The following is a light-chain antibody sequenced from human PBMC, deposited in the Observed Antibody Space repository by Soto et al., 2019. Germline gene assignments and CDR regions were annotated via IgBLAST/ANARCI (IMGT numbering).Light chain of an antibody. V-gene: IGKV3-15*01. CDR1: ESVTTN. Sequence: EIVMTQSPATLSVSPGERVTLSCRASESVTTNLAWYQQKPGQAPRLVIYGASLRATGIPARFSASGSGTEFTRTVNSLQSEDVAVYYCQQYNHWPSWTSGQGTRVEI. J-gene: IGKJ1*01. CDR2: GAS. CDR3: QQYNHWPSWT.